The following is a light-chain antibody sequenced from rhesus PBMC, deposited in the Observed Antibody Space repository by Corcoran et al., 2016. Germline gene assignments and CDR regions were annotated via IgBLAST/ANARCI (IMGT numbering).Light chain of an antibody. J-gene: IGKJ2*01. Sequence: DIQMSQSPSSLSASVGDRVTITCRASQGISSYLNWYQQQPGKAPKLLIYYANSLASGVPSRFSGSGCWTYFNLTISSLQPEAFATFYCQQGNSNPYGFGQGTKVGIK. CDR3: QQGNSNPYG. CDR2: YAN. CDR1: QGISSY. V-gene: IGKV1-32*02.